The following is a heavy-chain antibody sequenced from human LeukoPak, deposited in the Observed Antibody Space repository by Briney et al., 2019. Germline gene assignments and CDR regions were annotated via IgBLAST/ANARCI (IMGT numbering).Heavy chain of an antibody. CDR1: GFTFDDYA. Sequence: GGSLRLSCAASGFTFDDYAMHWVRQAPGKGLEWVSGISWNSGSIGYADSVKGRFTISRDNAKNSLYLQMYSLRAEDTALYYCAKDVGGTSSWWDYYYYGMDVWGQGTTVTVSS. J-gene: IGHJ6*02. V-gene: IGHV3-9*01. CDR2: ISWNSGSI. CDR3: AKDVGGTSSWWDYYYYGMDV. D-gene: IGHD6-13*01.